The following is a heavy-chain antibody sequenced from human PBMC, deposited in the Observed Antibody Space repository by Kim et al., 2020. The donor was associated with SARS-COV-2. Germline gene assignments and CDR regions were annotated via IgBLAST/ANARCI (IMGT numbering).Heavy chain of an antibody. V-gene: IGHV6-1*01. D-gene: IGHD3-3*01. CDR2: TYYRSKWYN. Sequence: SQTLSLTCAISGDSVSSNSAAWNWIRQSPSRGLEWLGRTYYRSKWYNDYAVSVKSRITINPDTSKNQFSLQLNSVTPEDTAVYYCARGVLRFLEWGYYGMDVWGQGTTVTVSS. J-gene: IGHJ6*02. CDR1: GDSVSSNSAA. CDR3: ARGVLRFLEWGYYGMDV.